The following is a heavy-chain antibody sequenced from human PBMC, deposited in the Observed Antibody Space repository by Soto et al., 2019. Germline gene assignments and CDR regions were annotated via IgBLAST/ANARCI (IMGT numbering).Heavy chain of an antibody. CDR1: GYTFTSYG. CDR2: ISAYNGNT. CDR3: ARDRENISGWSLYDAFDI. Sequence: ASVKVSCKASGYTFTSYGISWVRQAPGQGLEWMGWISAYNGNTNYAQKLQGRVTMTTDTSTSTAYMELRSLRSDDTAVYYCARDRENISGWSLYDAFDIWGQGTMVTVSS. V-gene: IGHV1-18*01. J-gene: IGHJ3*02. D-gene: IGHD6-19*01.